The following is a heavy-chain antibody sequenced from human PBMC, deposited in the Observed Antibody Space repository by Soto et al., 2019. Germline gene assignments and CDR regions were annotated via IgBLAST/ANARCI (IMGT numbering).Heavy chain of an antibody. CDR2: INAGNGNT. D-gene: IGHD6-13*01. V-gene: IGHV1-3*01. CDR1: GYTFTSYA. Sequence: VASVKVSCKASGYTFTSYAMHWVRQAPGQRLEWMGWINAGNGNTKYSQKFQGRVTITRDTSASTAYMELSSLRSEDTAVYYCARSPFYSRIQYYFDYWGQGTLVTVSS. J-gene: IGHJ4*02. CDR3: ARSPFYSRIQYYFDY.